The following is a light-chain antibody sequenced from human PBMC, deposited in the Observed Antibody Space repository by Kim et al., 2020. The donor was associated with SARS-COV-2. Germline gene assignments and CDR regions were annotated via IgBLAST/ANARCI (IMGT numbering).Light chain of an antibody. CDR1: NIGGET. V-gene: IGLV3-21*04. Sequence: SYELTQPPSVSVAPGQTARITCGGDNIGGETVHWYRQKPGQAPVLVIFYDNDRPSGIPARFFGSNSGNTATLTISRAEAVDEADYFCQAWLGGTAYVF. J-gene: IGLJ1*01. CDR2: YDN. CDR3: QAWLGGTAYV.